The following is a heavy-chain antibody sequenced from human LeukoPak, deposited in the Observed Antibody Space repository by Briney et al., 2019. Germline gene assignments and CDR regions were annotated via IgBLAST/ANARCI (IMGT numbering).Heavy chain of an antibody. J-gene: IGHJ4*02. CDR3: ARKGVGGELGGFDY. D-gene: IGHD3-16*01. V-gene: IGHV3-20*01. Sequence: GGSLRLSCAASGFTFDDYGMSWVRQAPGKGLEWVAGINQNGDINGYADSVKGRFIISRDNAKNSLYLQMNILTAEDPALYHCARKGVGGELGGFDYWGEGSLVTVSS. CDR1: GFTFDDYG. CDR2: INQNGDIN.